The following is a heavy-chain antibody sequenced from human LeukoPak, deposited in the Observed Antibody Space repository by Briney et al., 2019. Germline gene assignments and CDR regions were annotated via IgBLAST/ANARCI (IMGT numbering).Heavy chain of an antibody. CDR3: ARGADIVVVPAAIQGDAFDI. CDR1: GLTFSSYA. Sequence: GGSLRLSCAASGLTFSSYAMHWVRQAPGKGLEWVAVISYDGSNKYYADSVKGRFTISRDNSKNTLYLQMNSLRAEDTAVYYCARGADIVVVPAAIQGDAFDIWGQGTMVTVSS. CDR2: ISYDGSNK. V-gene: IGHV3-30*01. D-gene: IGHD2-2*02. J-gene: IGHJ3*02.